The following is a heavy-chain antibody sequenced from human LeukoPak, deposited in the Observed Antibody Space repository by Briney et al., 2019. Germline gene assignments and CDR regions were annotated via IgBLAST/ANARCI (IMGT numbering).Heavy chain of an antibody. CDR1: GFMFSNYW. D-gene: IGHD1-14*01. Sequence: GGSLRLSCVASGFMFSNYWMHWVRQAPGKGLVWVSRINTDGYTTTYADSVKGRFTISRDNAKNTLYLQMNSVRAEDTAVYYCSPAGQGAFDIWGQGTMVTVSS. J-gene: IGHJ3*02. V-gene: IGHV3-74*01. CDR3: SPAGQGAFDI. CDR2: INTDGYTT.